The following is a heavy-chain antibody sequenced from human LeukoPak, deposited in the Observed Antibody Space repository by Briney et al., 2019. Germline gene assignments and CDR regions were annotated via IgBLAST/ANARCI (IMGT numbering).Heavy chain of an antibody. J-gene: IGHJ3*02. CDR3: ARGRWSGAFDI. CDR1: GGSFSGYY. CDR2: INHSGST. Sequence: SETLSLTCDVYGGSFSGYYWSWIRQPPGKGLEWIGEINHSGSTNYNPSLKSRVTISVDTSKNQFSLKLSSVTAADTAVYYCARGRWSGAFDIWGQGTMVTVSS. V-gene: IGHV4-34*01. D-gene: IGHD4-23*01.